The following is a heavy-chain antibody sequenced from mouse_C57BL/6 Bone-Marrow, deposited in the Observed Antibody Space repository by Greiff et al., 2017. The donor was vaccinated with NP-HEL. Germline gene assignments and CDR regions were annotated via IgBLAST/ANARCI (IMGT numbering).Heavy chain of an antibody. Sequence: VQLQQSGAELVKPGASVKLSCTASGFNIKDYYMHWVKQRTEQGLEWIGRIDPEDDETKYAPKFQGKATITADTSSNTAYLQLSSLTSEDTAVYYCARSSAQATPFAYWGQGTLVTVSA. CDR2: IDPEDDET. CDR1: GFNIKDYY. J-gene: IGHJ3*01. V-gene: IGHV14-2*01. CDR3: ARSSAQATPFAY. D-gene: IGHD3-2*02.